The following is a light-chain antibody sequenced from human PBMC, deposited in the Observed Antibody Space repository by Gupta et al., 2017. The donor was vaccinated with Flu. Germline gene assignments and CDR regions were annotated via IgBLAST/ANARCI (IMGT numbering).Light chain of an antibody. CDR3: GSDTSSGLWV. CDR2: EGT. CDR1: TSDIGNYDY. Sequence: ARCHPASVSQSPRQSITISCTGTTSDIGNYDYVSWYHQHPGTALILVLYEGTCRASGVSCCFAASKSGTTTSPTISVQEAEDEAYYYYGSDTSSGLWVFGPGTKVTVL. V-gene: IGLV2-14*01. J-gene: IGLJ1*01.